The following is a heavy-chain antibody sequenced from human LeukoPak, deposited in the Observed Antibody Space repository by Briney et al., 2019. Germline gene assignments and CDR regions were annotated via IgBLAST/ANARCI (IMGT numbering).Heavy chain of an antibody. CDR1: GYTFTDYY. J-gene: IGHJ3*02. D-gene: IGHD3-10*01. V-gene: IGHV1-8*02. Sequence: GASVKVSCKASGYTFTDYYINWVRQATGQGLEWMGWMNPNSGNTGYAQKFQGRVTMTRNTSISTAYMELSSLRSEDTAVYYCARVYSVRGVIIKADAFDIWGQGTMVTVSS. CDR2: MNPNSGNT. CDR3: ARVYSVRGVIIKADAFDI.